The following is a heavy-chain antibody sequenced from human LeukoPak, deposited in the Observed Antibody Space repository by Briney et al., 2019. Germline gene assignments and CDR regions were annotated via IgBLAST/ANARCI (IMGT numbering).Heavy chain of an antibody. D-gene: IGHD3-9*01. J-gene: IGHJ6*03. V-gene: IGHV3-23*01. CDR2: ISGSGGST. CDR1: GFTFSSYA. Sequence: GSLRLSCAASGFTFSSYAMSWVRQAPGKGLEWVSAISGSGGSTYYADSVKGRFTISRDNSKNTLYLQMNSLRAEDTAVYYCAKAGGDDILTGYYTGYYYMDVWGKGTTVTVSS. CDR3: AKAGGDDILTGYYTGYYYMDV.